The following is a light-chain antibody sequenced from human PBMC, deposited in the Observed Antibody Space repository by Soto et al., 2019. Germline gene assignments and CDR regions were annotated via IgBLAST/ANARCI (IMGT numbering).Light chain of an antibody. V-gene: IGLV2-14*01. J-gene: IGLJ1*01. CDR1: SSDVGNYKY. Sequence: QSVLTQPASVSGSPGQSITISCTGTSSDVGNYKYVSWYQQHPGKAPKLMIYEVSHLPSGVSNRFSGSKSGNTASLTISGLQAEDETDYYCFSYTSSGTYVFGTGTKLTVL. CDR3: FSYTSSGTYV. CDR2: EVS.